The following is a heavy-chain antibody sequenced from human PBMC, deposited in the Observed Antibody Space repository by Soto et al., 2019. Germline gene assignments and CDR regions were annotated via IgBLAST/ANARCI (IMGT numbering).Heavy chain of an antibody. D-gene: IGHD2-15*01. CDR2: ISGSGGST. Sequence: LRLSCPASGFTFSSQAMSWVRQAPGKGLELVSGISGSGGSTYYADSVKGRFTISRDNSKNTLYLQMNSLRAEDTAVYYCAKEGGGGRNYYYTMDVWGQGTTVTVSS. CDR3: AKEGGGGRNYYYTMDV. CDR1: GFTFSSQA. J-gene: IGHJ6*02. V-gene: IGHV3-23*01.